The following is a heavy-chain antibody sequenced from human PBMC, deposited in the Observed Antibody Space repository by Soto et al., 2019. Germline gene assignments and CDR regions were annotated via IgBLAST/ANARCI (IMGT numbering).Heavy chain of an antibody. CDR3: ARETVNGSSSWYYYYGMDV. D-gene: IGHD6-13*01. CDR2: ISGSGGST. CDR1: GFTFSSYA. V-gene: IGHV3-23*01. Sequence: PGGSLRLSCAASGFTFSSYAMSWVRQAPGKGLEWVSAISGSGGSTYYADSVKGRFTISRDNSKNSLYLQMNSLRAEDTAVYYCARETVNGSSSWYYYYGMDVWGQGTTVTVSS. J-gene: IGHJ6*02.